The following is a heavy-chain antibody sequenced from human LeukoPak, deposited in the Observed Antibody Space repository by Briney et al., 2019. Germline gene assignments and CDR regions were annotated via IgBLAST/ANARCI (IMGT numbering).Heavy chain of an antibody. J-gene: IGHJ5*02. CDR1: GGSFSGYY. CDR3: ARELGDGGYEAPAAP. CDR2: INHSGST. D-gene: IGHD5-12*01. Sequence: PSETLSLTCAVYGGSFSGYYWSWIRQPPGKGLEWIGEINHSGSTNYNPSLKSRVTISVDTSKNQFSLKLSSVTAADTAVYYCARELGDGGYEAPAAPWGQGTLVTVSS. V-gene: IGHV4-34*01.